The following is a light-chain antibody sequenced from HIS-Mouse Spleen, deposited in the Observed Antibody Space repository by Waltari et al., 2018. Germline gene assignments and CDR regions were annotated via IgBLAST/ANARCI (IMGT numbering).Light chain of an antibody. CDR1: QSVSSY. J-gene: IGKJ4*01. CDR3: QQRSNWPT. V-gene: IGKV3-11*01. Sequence: EMVLTQSPATPSLSPGERATLSCRASQSVSSYLAWYQQKPGQAPRLLIYDASNRATGIPARFSGSGSGTDFTLTISSLEPEDFAVYYCQQRSNWPTFGGGTKVEIK. CDR2: DAS.